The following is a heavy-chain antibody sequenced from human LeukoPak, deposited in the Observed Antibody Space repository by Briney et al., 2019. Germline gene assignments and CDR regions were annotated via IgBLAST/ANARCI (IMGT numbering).Heavy chain of an antibody. Sequence: GGSLRLSCAASGFTFSGYAMHWVRQAPGKGLEYVSAISSNGGSTYYANSVKGRFTISRDNSKNTLYLQMGSLRAEDMAVYYCARSEDYDYVWGSYRYIFDYWGQGTLVTVSS. V-gene: IGHV3-64*01. CDR3: ARSEDYDYVWGSYRYIFDY. CDR1: GFTFSGYA. D-gene: IGHD3-16*02. J-gene: IGHJ4*02. CDR2: ISSNGGST.